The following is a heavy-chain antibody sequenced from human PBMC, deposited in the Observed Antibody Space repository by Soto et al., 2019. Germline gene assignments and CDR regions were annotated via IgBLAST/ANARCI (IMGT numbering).Heavy chain of an antibody. D-gene: IGHD3-10*01. CDR1: GFTFSSYA. V-gene: IGHV3-23*01. J-gene: IGHJ6*02. Sequence: EVQLLESGGGLVQPGGSLRLSCAASGFTFSSYAMSWVRQAPGKGLEWVSAISGSGGSTYYAGSVKGRFTISRDNSKNTLYLQMNSLRAEDTAVYYCAKVLLWFGDYGMDVWGQGTTVTVSS. CDR3: AKVLLWFGDYGMDV. CDR2: ISGSGGST.